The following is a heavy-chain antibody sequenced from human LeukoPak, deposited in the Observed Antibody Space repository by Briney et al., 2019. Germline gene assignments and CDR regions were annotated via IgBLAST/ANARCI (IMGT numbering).Heavy chain of an antibody. J-gene: IGHJ3*02. D-gene: IGHD5-18*01. Sequence: GGSLRLSCAASGFTFSSYEMNWVRQAPGKGLEWVSYISSSGSTIYYADSVKGRFTISRGNAKNSLYLQMNSLRAEDTAVYYCARQYSRYGNADAFDIWGQGTMVTVSS. CDR2: ISSSGSTI. CDR1: GFTFSSYE. V-gene: IGHV3-48*03. CDR3: ARQYSRYGNADAFDI.